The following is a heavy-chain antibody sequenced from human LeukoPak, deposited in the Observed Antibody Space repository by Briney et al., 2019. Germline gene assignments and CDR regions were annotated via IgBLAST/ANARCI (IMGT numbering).Heavy chain of an antibody. CDR3: ARCSSSWHSDAFDI. D-gene: IGHD6-13*01. Sequence: PSETLSLTRTVSGGSISSYYWSWIRQPPGKGLEWIGYIYYSGSTNYNPSLKSRVTISVDTSKNQFSLKLSSVTAADTAVYYCARCSSSWHSDAFDIWGQGTMVTVSS. CDR1: GGSISSYY. V-gene: IGHV4-59*08. J-gene: IGHJ3*02. CDR2: IYYSGST.